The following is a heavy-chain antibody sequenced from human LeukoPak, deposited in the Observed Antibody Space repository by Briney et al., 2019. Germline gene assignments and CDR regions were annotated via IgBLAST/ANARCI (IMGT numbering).Heavy chain of an antibody. CDR3: AAEALWTSID. Sequence: PGGSLRLSCAASGFTFTDAWMGWVRQSPGKGLEWVGRIKSRTDGGTTEYAAFVEGRFIISRDDSKNTLYLDLKSLRIEDTAVYYCAAEALWTSIDWGQGTLVTVSS. D-gene: IGHD3/OR15-3a*01. CDR2: IKSRTDGGTT. V-gene: IGHV3-15*05. J-gene: IGHJ3*01. CDR1: GFTFTDAW.